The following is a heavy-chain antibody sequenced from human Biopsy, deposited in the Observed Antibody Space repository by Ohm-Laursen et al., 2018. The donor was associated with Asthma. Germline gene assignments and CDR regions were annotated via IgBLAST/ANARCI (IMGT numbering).Heavy chain of an antibody. D-gene: IGHD1-26*01. CDR2: ISYTGST. V-gene: IGHV4-39*01. CDR3: ARHSGNYYAQLNY. Sequence: GTLSLTWPVSADSISSNNFYWGWIRQPPGKGLEWIATISYTGSTYYNPSLKSRVTISVDTSKNQFSLKLSSVTAADTAVYYCARHSGNYYAQLNYWGQGTLVTVSS. J-gene: IGHJ4*02. CDR1: ADSISSNNFY.